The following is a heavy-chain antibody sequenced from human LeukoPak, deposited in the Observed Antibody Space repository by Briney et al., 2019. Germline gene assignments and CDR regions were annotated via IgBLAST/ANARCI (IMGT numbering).Heavy chain of an antibody. Sequence: SETLSLTCTVSGGSISSYYWSWIRQPAGKGLEWIGRIYTSGSTNNIPSLKSRVTMSVDTSKNQISLKLSSVTAADTAVYYCARDWAQHCSSTSCYGPFDYWGQGTLVTVSS. D-gene: IGHD2-2*01. J-gene: IGHJ4*02. CDR1: GGSISSYY. CDR3: ARDWAQHCSSTSCYGPFDY. CDR2: IYTSGST. V-gene: IGHV4-4*07.